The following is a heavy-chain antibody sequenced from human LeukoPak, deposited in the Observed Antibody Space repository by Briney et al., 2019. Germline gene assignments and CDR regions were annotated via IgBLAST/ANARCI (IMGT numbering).Heavy chain of an antibody. CDR1: GFTFSSYE. CDR2: ISSSGSTI. J-gene: IGHJ4*02. CDR3: AKDPPTGYSSDFTFDY. D-gene: IGHD6-19*01. V-gene: IGHV3-48*03. Sequence: GGSLRLSCAASGFTFSSYEMNWVRQAPGKGLEWVSYISSSGSTIYYADSVKGRFTISRDNSKNTLYLQMNSLRAEDTAVYYCAKDPPTGYSSDFTFDYWGQGTLVTVSS.